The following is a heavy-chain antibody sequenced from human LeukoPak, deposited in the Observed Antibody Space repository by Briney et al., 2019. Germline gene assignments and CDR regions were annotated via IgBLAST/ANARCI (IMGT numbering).Heavy chain of an antibody. CDR1: GFTFSSYE. CDR3: ARGPWELDI. CDR2: INWNGGST. D-gene: IGHD1-26*01. V-gene: IGHV3-20*04. Sequence: GGSLRLSCAASGFTFSSYEMNWVRQAPGKGLEWVSGINWNGGSTGYADSVKGRFTISRDNAKNSLYLQMNSLRAEDTALYYCARGPWELDIWGQGTMVTVSS. J-gene: IGHJ3*02.